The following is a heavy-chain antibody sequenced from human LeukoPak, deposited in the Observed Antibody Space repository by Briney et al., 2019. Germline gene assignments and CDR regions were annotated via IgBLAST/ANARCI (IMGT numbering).Heavy chain of an antibody. CDR1: GGSISSGDYY. CDR3: ARDAYYDFWSGLYGMDV. J-gene: IGHJ6*02. CDR2: IYYSGST. V-gene: IGHV4-30-4*01. Sequence: SETLSLTCTVSGGSISSGDYYWSWIRQPPGKGLEWIGYIYYSGSTYYNPSLKSRVTISVDTSKNQFSLKLSSVTAADTAVHYCARDAYYDFWSGLYGMDVWGQGTTVTVSS. D-gene: IGHD3-3*01.